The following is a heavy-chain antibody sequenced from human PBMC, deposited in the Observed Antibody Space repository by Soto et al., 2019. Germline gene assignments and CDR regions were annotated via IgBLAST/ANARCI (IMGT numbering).Heavy chain of an antibody. Sequence: KPSGSPELSSAVCGGCMNSAGDYVSWNRHHPGKGLEWIGYIYYSGSTYYNPSLKSRVTISVDTSKNQFSLKLSSVTAADTAVYYCARGDYDSSGYPDVDYRGQGTLVTGSS. CDR2: IYYSGST. CDR3: ARGDYDSSGYPDVDY. CDR1: GGCMNSAGDY. J-gene: IGHJ4*02. V-gene: IGHV4-31*11. D-gene: IGHD3-22*01.